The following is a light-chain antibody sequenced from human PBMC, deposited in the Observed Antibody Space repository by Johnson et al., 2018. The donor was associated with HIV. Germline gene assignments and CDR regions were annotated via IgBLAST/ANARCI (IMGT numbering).Light chain of an antibody. V-gene: IGLV1-51*01. CDR3: GTWDSSLSVLYV. Sequence: QSVLTQPPSVSAAPGQKVTISCSGSSSNIGNNYVSWYQQLPGTAPKLLIYDNNKRTSGIPDRFSGSKSGTSATLGITGLQTGDEADYYCGTWDSSLSVLYVFGTGTKVTVL. CDR2: DNN. CDR1: SSNIGNNY. J-gene: IGLJ1*01.